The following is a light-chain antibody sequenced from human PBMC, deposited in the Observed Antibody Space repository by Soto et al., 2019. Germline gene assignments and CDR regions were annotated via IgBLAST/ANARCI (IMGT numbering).Light chain of an antibody. V-gene: IGKV1-39*01. CDR3: QQNYSPPLS. J-gene: IGKJ4*01. CDR2: SAS. Sequence: DIQMTQSPSSLSASVGDRVTITCRTSQSISTYFSWFQQKPGEAPRLLMYSASSLPSGVPSRFIGSGSGTDFTLTISSLQPEDFATYYCQQNYSPPLSFGGGTKVEV. CDR1: QSISTY.